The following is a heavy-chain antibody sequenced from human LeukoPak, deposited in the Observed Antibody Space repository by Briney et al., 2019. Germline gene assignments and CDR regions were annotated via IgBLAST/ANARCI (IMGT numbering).Heavy chain of an antibody. CDR3: ARVSSSGWRRFKGNDAFDI. Sequence: GGSLRLSCAASGFTFSSYWMHWVRHAPGKGLVWVSRINSDGSSRNYADSVKGRFTISRDNAKNTLYLQMHSLRAEDTAVYYCARVSSSGWRRFKGNDAFDIWGQGTLVTVSS. J-gene: IGHJ3*02. V-gene: IGHV3-74*01. CDR2: INSDGSSR. D-gene: IGHD6-19*01. CDR1: GFTFSSYW.